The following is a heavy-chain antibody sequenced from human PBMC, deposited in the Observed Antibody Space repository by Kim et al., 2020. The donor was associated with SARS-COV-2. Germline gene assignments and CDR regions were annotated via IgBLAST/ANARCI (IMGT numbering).Heavy chain of an antibody. CDR3: AKALPPYHYDSSKTWYF. D-gene: IGHD3-22*01. J-gene: IGHJ2*01. CDR2: ISGNSGSI. Sequence: GGSLRLSCAASGFIFDDYAMHWVRQAPGKGLEWVSGISGNSGSIGYADSVKGRFTISRDNAKNSLYLQMNSLRAEDTALYYCAKALPPYHYDSSKTWYF. V-gene: IGHV3-9*01. CDR1: GFIFDDYA.